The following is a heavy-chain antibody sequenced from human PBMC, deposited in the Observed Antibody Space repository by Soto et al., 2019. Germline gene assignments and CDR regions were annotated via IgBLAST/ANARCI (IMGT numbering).Heavy chain of an antibody. CDR1: GYTFTIYA. J-gene: IGHJ6*02. Sequence: GASVKVSCKASGYTFTIYAMHWVRQAPGQRLEWMGWINAGNGNTKYSQKFQGRVTITRDTSASTAYMELSSLRSEDTAVYYCARKVPDGSDSFLWYYYGMDVWGQGTTVTVSS. D-gene: IGHD3-10*01. CDR2: INAGNGNT. CDR3: ARKVPDGSDSFLWYYYGMDV. V-gene: IGHV1-3*01.